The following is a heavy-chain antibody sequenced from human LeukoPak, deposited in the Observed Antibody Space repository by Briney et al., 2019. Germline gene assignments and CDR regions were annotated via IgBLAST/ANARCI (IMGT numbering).Heavy chain of an antibody. Sequence: GGSLRLSCAASGFAFNNYAMHWVRQAPGKGLEYVSAISSNGGSTYYANSVEGRFTISRDNSKNPLYLQMGSLRAEDMAVYYCARSESGRWLQLGYWGQGTLVTVSS. V-gene: IGHV3-64*01. CDR3: ARSESGRWLQLGY. CDR2: ISSNGGST. D-gene: IGHD5-24*01. J-gene: IGHJ4*02. CDR1: GFAFNNYA.